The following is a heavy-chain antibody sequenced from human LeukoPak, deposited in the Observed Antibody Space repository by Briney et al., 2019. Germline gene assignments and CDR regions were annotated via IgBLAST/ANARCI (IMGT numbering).Heavy chain of an antibody. CDR1: GFTFSSYG. Sequence: GGSLRLSCAASGFTFSSYGIHWVRLTPGKGPEWVAVISDDGTRKYYADSVQGRFTISRDNSKNTLSLQMNSLRAEDMAVYYCARDGEMGSSCSRWNDYWGQGTLVTVSS. V-gene: IGHV3-30*03. J-gene: IGHJ4*02. CDR3: ARDGEMGSSCSRWNDY. D-gene: IGHD6-13*01. CDR2: ISDDGTRK.